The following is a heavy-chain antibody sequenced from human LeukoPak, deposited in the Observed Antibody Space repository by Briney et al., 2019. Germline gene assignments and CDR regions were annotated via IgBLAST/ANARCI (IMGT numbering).Heavy chain of an antibody. Sequence: GDSLRLSCAASGFTFSNFGMHWVRQAPGKGLEWVAFIRYDGSNKHYADSVKGRFTISRDNSKSTLYLQMNSLRAEDTAVYYCAKAGLTGLDYWGQGTLVTVSS. V-gene: IGHV3-30*02. CDR3: AKAGLTGLDY. CDR2: IRYDGSNK. CDR1: GFTFSNFG. J-gene: IGHJ4*02. D-gene: IGHD3/OR15-3a*01.